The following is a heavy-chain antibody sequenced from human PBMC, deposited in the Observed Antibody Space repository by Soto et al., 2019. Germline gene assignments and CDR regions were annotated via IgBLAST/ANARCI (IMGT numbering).Heavy chain of an antibody. CDR3: ARAWLKGCSSTSCTFDY. CDR2: ISSSGSTI. CDR1: GFTFSDYY. V-gene: IGHV3-11*01. J-gene: IGHJ4*02. Sequence: PGGSLRLSCAASGFTFSDYYMSWIRQAPGKVLEWVSYISSSGSTIYYADSVKGRFTISRDNAKNSLYLQMNSLRAEDTAVYYCARAWLKGCSSTSCTFDYWGKGTLVTVSS. D-gene: IGHD2-2*01.